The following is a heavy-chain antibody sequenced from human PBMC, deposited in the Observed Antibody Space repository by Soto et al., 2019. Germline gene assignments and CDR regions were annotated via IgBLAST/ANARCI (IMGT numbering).Heavy chain of an antibody. CDR1: GGSISSGGYY. CDR3: ARDVAVAGHFDY. Sequence: SETLSLTCTVSGGSISSGGYYWSWIRQHPGKGLEWIGYIYYSGSTYYNPPLKSRVTISVDTSKNQFSLKLSSVTAADTAVYYCARDVAVAGHFDYWGQGALVTVSS. D-gene: IGHD6-19*01. CDR2: IYYSGST. V-gene: IGHV4-31*03. J-gene: IGHJ4*02.